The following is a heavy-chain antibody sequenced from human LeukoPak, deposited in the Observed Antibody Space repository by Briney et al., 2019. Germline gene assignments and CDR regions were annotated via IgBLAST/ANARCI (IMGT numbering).Heavy chain of an antibody. CDR2: INHSGST. J-gene: IGHJ3*02. D-gene: IGHD3-3*01. V-gene: IGHV4-34*01. CDR3: ARGLEWLGNAFDI. Sequence: SETLSLTCAVYGGSFSGYYWSWIRQPPGKGLEWIGEINHSGSTNYNPSLKSRVTISVDTPKNQFSLKLSSVTAADTAVYYCARGLEWLGNAFDIWGQGTVVTVSS. CDR1: GGSFSGYY.